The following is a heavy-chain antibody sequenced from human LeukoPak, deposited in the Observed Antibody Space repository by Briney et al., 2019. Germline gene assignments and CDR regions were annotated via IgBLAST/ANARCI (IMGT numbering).Heavy chain of an antibody. D-gene: IGHD6-13*01. CDR2: MYTSGTT. J-gene: IGHJ6*03. CDR3: ARANLAAAELYYYYMDV. V-gene: IGHV4-61*09. CDR1: GGSINSGPYY. Sequence: SETLSLTCGVSGGSINSGPYYWSWIRQPVGKGLEWVGHMYTSGTTYYNPSLKSRVTISVDTSKNQFSLKLSSVTAADTAVYYCARANLAAAELYYYYMDVWGKWTTVTVSS.